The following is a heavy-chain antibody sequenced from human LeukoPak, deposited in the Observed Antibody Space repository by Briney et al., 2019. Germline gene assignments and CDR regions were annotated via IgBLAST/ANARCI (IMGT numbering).Heavy chain of an antibody. CDR1: GYTFSNYY. CDR2: INPNDGST. J-gene: IGHJ5*02. V-gene: IGHV1-46*01. CDR3: ARGYYDILTGYYRDNWFDP. Sequence: ASVKVSCKASGYTFSNYYLHWVRQAPGQGLDWMGIINPNDGSTLYAQKFQGRVTMTRDTSTSTVYMEMSSLRSEDMAVYYCARGYYDILTGYYRDNWFDPWGQGTLVTVSS. D-gene: IGHD3-9*01.